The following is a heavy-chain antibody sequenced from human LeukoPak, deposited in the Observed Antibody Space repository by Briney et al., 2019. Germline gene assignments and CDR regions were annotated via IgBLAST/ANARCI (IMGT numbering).Heavy chain of an antibody. J-gene: IGHJ4*02. CDR1: GFTFSSYW. CDR3: ARGTAVAGTFDY. D-gene: IGHD6-19*01. V-gene: IGHV3-53*01. CDR2: IYSGGST. Sequence: GGSLRLSCAASGFTFSSYWMSWVRQAPGKGLEWVSVIYSGGSTYYADSVKGRFTISRDNSKNTLYLQMNSLRAEDTAVYYCARGTAVAGTFDYWGQGTLVTVSS.